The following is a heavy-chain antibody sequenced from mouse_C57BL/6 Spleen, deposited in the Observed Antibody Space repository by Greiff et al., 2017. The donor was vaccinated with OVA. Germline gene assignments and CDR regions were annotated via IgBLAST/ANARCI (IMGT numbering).Heavy chain of an antibody. CDR2: INPNNGGT. J-gene: IGHJ3*01. Sequence: VQLQQSGPELVKPGASVKMSCKASGYTFTDYNMHWVKQSHGKSLEWIGYINPNNGGTSYNQKFKGKATLTVNKSSSTAYMELRSLTSEDSAVYYCARLDYCGSSWFAYWGQGTLGTVSA. CDR1: GYTFTDYN. V-gene: IGHV1-22*01. CDR3: ARLDYCGSSWFAY. D-gene: IGHD1-1*01.